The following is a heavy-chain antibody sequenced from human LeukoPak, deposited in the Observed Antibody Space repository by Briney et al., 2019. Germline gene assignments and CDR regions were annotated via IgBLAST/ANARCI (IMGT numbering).Heavy chain of an antibody. Sequence: GASVRVSCKASGYTFTGYYMHWVRQAPGQGLEWMGWINPNSGGTNYAQKFQGRVTMTRDTSISTAYMELGRLRSDDTAVYYCARDLPYYYDSSGSMDYWGQGTLVTVSS. CDR3: ARDLPYYYDSSGSMDY. D-gene: IGHD3-22*01. J-gene: IGHJ4*02. V-gene: IGHV1-2*02. CDR1: GYTFTGYY. CDR2: INPNSGGT.